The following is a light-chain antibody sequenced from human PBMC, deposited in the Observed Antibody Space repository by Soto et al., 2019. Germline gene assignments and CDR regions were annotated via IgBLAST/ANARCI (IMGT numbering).Light chain of an antibody. CDR3: QAWDSSTVI. J-gene: IGLJ2*01. CDR1: KLGDKY. V-gene: IGLV3-1*01. CDR2: QDN. Sequence: SYELTQPPSVSVSPGQTASITCSGDKLGDKYTCWYQQKPGQSPVLLIYQDNKRPSEIPERFSGSNSGNTATLTISETPAMDEADYYCQAWDSSTVIFGGGTKLTVL.